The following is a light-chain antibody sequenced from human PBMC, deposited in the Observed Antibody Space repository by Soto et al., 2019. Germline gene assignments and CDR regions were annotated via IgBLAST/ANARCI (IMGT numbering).Light chain of an antibody. CDR3: GTWDSSLSADWV. CDR2: DNN. J-gene: IGLJ3*02. CDR1: SSNIGNNY. V-gene: IGLV1-51*01. Sequence: QSVLTQPPSVSAAPGQKVTISCSGSSSNIGNNYVSWYQQLPGTAPKLLIYDNNKRPSGIPDRFSGSKSGTSATLGITGLQTGDEADYYCGTWDSSLSADWVFGGGTMLTVL.